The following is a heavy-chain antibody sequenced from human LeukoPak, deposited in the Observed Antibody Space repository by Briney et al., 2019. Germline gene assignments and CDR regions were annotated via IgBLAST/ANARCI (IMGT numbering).Heavy chain of an antibody. CDR3: AKNLLGSEAFSWYFDL. D-gene: IGHD1-26*01. V-gene: IGHV3-48*03. J-gene: IGHJ2*01. CDR2: ISGGGSNI. Sequence: PGGSLRLSCAASGFTFSTYEMNWVRQAPGKGLEWVSYISGGGSNIYYADSVKGRVTISRDNSKNTLYLQMHSLRAEDTAVYSCAKNLLGSEAFSWYFDLWGRGTLVTVSS. CDR1: GFTFSTYE.